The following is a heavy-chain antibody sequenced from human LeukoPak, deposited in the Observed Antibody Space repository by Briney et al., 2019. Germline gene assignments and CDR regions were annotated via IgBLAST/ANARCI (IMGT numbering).Heavy chain of an antibody. CDR2: ISYDGSNK. Sequence: GGPLRLSCAASGFTFSSYGMHWVRQAPGKGLEWVAVISYDGSNKYYADSVKGRFTISRDNSKNTLYLQMNSLRAEDTAVYYCAKDHISGLYYYYYYGMDVWGQGTTVTVSS. J-gene: IGHJ6*02. D-gene: IGHD3-10*01. V-gene: IGHV3-30*18. CDR3: AKDHISGLYYYYYYGMDV. CDR1: GFTFSSYG.